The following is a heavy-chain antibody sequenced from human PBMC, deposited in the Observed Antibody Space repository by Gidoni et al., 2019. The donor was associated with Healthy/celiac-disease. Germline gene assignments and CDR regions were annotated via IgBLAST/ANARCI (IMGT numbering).Heavy chain of an antibody. CDR2: INHSGST. CDR3: ARDYGDRSARIDY. D-gene: IGHD4-17*01. V-gene: IGHV4-34*01. J-gene: IGHJ4*02. Sequence: QVQLQQWGAGLLKPSEPLSLTCAVYGGSFSGYYWSWIRQPPGKGLEWIGEINHSGSTNYNPSRKSRVTISVDTSKNQFSLKLSYVTAAATAVYYCARDYGDRSARIDYWGQGTLVTVSS. CDR1: GGSFSGYY.